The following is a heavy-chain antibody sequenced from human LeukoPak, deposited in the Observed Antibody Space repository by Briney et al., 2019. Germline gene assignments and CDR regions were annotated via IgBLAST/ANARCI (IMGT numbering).Heavy chain of an antibody. J-gene: IGHJ4*02. V-gene: IGHV3-23*01. Sequence: GGSLRLSCAASGFTFSSYAMHWVRQAPGKGLEWVSGIGGTGHFTYYADSVKGRFTVSRDNSKSTLYLQMNTLKAEDTAIYYCAKDILYSSSTDRWACDYWGRGTLVTVSS. D-gene: IGHD6-6*01. CDR1: GFTFSSYA. CDR3: AKDILYSSSTDRWACDY. CDR2: IGGTGHFT.